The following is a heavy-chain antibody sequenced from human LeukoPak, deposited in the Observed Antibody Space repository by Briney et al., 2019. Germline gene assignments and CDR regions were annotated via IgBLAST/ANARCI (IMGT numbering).Heavy chain of an antibody. CDR2: INWNGGST. Sequence: PGGSLRLSCAASGFTFDDYGMSWVRKAPGKGLEWVSGINWNGGSTGYADPVKGRFTISRDNSKNTLYLQMNSLRAEDTAVYYCAKEFVGISALFDYWGQGTLVTVSS. CDR3: AKEFVGISALFDY. J-gene: IGHJ4*02. CDR1: GFTFDDYG. D-gene: IGHD7-27*01. V-gene: IGHV3-20*04.